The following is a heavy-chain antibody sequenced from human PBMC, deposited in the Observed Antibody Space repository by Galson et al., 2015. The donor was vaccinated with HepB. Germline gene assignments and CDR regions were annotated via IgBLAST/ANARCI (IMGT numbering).Heavy chain of an antibody. CDR3: ARDQFTDGYNWGTFDY. D-gene: IGHD5-24*01. CDR1: GFTFNTHA. J-gene: IGHJ4*02. CDR2: ISYHGSNK. Sequence: SLRLSCAASGFTFNTHAMHWVRQVPGKGLEWVAVISYHGSNKYYADSVKGRLTISRDNSKNTLYLQMNSLRAEDTAVYYCARDQFTDGYNWGTFDYWGQGTLVTVSS. V-gene: IGHV3-30-3*01.